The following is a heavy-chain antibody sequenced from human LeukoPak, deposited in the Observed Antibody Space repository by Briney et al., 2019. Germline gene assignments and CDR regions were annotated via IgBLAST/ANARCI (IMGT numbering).Heavy chain of an antibody. D-gene: IGHD2-21*01. J-gene: IGHJ4*02. CDR3: ARQGSDCYSDY. Sequence: PSETLSLTCAVSGYSISSGYYWGWIRQPPGKGLEWIGSIYHSGSTYYNPSLKSRVTISVDTSKNQFSLKLSSVTAADTAVCYCARQGSDCYSDYWGQGTLVTVSS. CDR1: GYSISSGYY. CDR2: IYHSGST. V-gene: IGHV4-38-2*01.